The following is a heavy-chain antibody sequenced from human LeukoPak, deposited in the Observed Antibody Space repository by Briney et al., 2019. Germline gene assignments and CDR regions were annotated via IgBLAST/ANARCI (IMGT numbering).Heavy chain of an antibody. CDR3: SPYDWNYLGDY. CDR2: TNEVGDIT. CDR1: IDTFGDYA. D-gene: IGHD1-7*01. V-gene: IGHV3-43*02. J-gene: IGHJ4*02. Sequence: GGAVRLPYAGSIDTFGDYAVNRVGLAPRRGMEWVSLTNEVGDITYYAASVKGRFPISRDNSKNCLYLQMTSLRNEDTALYYCSPYDWNYLGDYWGQGTLVTVSS.